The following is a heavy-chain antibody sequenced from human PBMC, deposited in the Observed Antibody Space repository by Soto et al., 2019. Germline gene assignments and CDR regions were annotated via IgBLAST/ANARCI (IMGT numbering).Heavy chain of an antibody. V-gene: IGHV4-34*01. Sequence: SETLSLTFAGYGESLSGHYWTWSLQPPGKGLQWIGQINHSGSASYNPSPKSRVTISVHTSNSQFSLELSSVTAADTAVYYCARGLITGSHYSGGWYYFDSWGQGTQVTVS. J-gene: IGHJ4*02. CDR1: GESLSGHY. CDR2: INHSGSA. CDR3: ARGLITGSHYSGGWYYFDS. D-gene: IGHD6-19*01.